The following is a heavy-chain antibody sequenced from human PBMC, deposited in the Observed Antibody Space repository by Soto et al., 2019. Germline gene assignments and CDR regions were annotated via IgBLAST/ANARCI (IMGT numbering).Heavy chain of an antibody. CDR1: GFTFSSYA. J-gene: IGHJ4*02. CDR3: ARGRHYGGNSGPIDY. Sequence: GGSLRLSCAASGFTFSSYAMHWVRQAPGKGLEWVAVISYDGSNKYYADSVKGRFTISRDNSKNTLYLQMNSLRAEDTAVYYCARGRHYGGNSGPIDYWGQGTLVTVSS. V-gene: IGHV3-30-3*01. CDR2: ISYDGSNK. D-gene: IGHD4-17*01.